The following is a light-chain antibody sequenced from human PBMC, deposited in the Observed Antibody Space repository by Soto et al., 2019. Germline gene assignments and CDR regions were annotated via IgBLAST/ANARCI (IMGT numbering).Light chain of an antibody. J-gene: IGKJ2*01. V-gene: IGKV3-20*01. Sequence: EIVVTQSPGTLSLSPGERVTLSCRASQSVTSRHLAWYQQKPGQAPRLLIFAASGRPPTIPSRFSGSGSATDFTLTISRLEAEEFAVYFCQQYHTSPYTFGQGTRLEIK. CDR2: AAS. CDR1: QSVTSRH. CDR3: QQYHTSPYT.